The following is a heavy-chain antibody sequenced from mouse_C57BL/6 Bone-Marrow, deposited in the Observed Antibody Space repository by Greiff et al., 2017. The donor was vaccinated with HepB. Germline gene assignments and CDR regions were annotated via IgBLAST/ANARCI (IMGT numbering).Heavy chain of an antibody. CDR2: ISNLAYSI. CDR3: ARGYDLAY. D-gene: IGHD2-3*01. Sequence: DVKLQESGGGLVQPGGSLKLSCAASGFTFSDYGMAWVRQAPRKGPEWVAFISNLAYSIYYADTVTGRFTISRENAKNTLYLEMSSLRSEDTAMYYCARGYDLAYWGQGTLVTVSA. J-gene: IGHJ3*01. V-gene: IGHV5-15*01. CDR1: GFTFSDYG.